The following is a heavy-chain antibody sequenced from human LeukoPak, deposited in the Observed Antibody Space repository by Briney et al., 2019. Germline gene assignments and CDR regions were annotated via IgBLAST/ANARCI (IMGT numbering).Heavy chain of an antibody. J-gene: IGHJ6*03. V-gene: IGHV4-59*01. Sequence: PSETLSLTXTVSGGSISSYYWSWIRQAPGKGLEWLGYIYYSGSTNDNPSLKSRVTISVDTSKNQFSLKLSSVTAADTAVYSCGRTQRWFGDYYYYMDVWGKGTTVTVSS. CDR3: GRTQRWFGDYYYYMDV. D-gene: IGHD3-10*01. CDR2: IYYSGST. CDR1: GGSISSYY.